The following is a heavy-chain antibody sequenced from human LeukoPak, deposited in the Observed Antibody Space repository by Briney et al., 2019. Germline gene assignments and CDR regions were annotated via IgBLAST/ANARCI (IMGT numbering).Heavy chain of an antibody. CDR1: GGSISSYY. V-gene: IGHV4-4*07. CDR3: ASGHSSSWAADY. J-gene: IGHJ4*02. D-gene: IGHD6-13*01. Sequence: SETLSLTCTVSGGSISSYYWSWIRQPAGKGLEWIGRIYTSGSTNYNPSLKSRVPMSVDTSQNQFSLKLSSVTAADTAVYYCASGHSSSWAADYWGQGTLVTVSS. CDR2: IYTSGST.